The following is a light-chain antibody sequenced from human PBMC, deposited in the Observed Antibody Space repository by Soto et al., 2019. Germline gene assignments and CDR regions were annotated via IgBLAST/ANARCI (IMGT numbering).Light chain of an antibody. V-gene: IGKV1-27*01. J-gene: IGKJ4*01. Sequence: DFQMTQSPSSLSASVGDRVTITCRASQGIDNYLAWYQQKPGRVPKLLIYGVSTLLSGAPSRFSGSGSGTDFTLTISSLQPEDIGTYYCQKYDNVPLTFGGGTKVEIK. CDR2: GVS. CDR3: QKYDNVPLT. CDR1: QGIDNY.